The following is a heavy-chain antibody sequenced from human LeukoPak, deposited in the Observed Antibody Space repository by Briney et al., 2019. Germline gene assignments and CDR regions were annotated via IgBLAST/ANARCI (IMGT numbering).Heavy chain of an antibody. CDR3: ARRGRYCSSNSCYGFRP. V-gene: IGHV3-7*01. CDR2: IKQDGSEK. D-gene: IGHD2-2*01. Sequence: GGSLRLSCAASGFTFSSYWMSWVRQAPGKGLEWVANIKQDGSEKYYVDSVKGRFTISRDNAKNSLYLQMNSLRAVDTAVYYCARRGRYCSSNSCYGFRPWGQGTLVNVSS. J-gene: IGHJ5*02. CDR1: GFTFSSYW.